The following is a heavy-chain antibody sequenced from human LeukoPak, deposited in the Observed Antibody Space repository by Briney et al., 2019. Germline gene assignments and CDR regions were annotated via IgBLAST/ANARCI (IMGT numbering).Heavy chain of an antibody. D-gene: IGHD5-12*01. V-gene: IGHV4-4*02. J-gene: IGHJ4*02. Sequence: SGTLSLTCAVSGGSISSSNWWTWVRQPPGKGLEWGGEIYHSASTDYNPSLKSLVTISVNKSNNQFSLRLSSVTAADTAVYYCASRGYSGLDYWGQGTLVTVSS. CDR2: IYHSAST. CDR3: ASRGYSGLDY. CDR1: GGSISSSNW.